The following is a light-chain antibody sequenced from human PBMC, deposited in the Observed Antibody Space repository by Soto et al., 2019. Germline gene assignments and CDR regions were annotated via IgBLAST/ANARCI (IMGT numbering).Light chain of an antibody. CDR3: QSYDTRLSGYVV. CDR2: GNS. V-gene: IGLV1-40*01. J-gene: IGLJ2*01. CDR1: SSNIGAGYD. Sequence: QSVLTQPPSVSGAPGQRVTISCTGSSSNIGAGYDVHWYQQPPGTAPKLLIYGNSNRPSGVPDRFSSSKSGTSASLAITGLQAEDEADYYCQSYDTRLSGYVVFGGGTKVTVL.